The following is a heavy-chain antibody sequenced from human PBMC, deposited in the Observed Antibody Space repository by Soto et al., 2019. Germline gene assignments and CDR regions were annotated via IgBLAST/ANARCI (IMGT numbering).Heavy chain of an antibody. J-gene: IGHJ4*02. V-gene: IGHV4-28*01. Sequence: QVQLQESGPGLVKPSDTLSLTCAVSGYSISNSNWWGWIRQPPGKGLEWIGYIYYSGSTYYNPSLKSRVTMSVDTSKNQFSLWLSSVTGVDTAVYYGARTDGEHWRLDHWGQGTLVIVSS. D-gene: IGHD4-17*01. CDR1: GYSISNSNW. CDR2: IYYSGST. CDR3: ARTDGEHWRLDH.